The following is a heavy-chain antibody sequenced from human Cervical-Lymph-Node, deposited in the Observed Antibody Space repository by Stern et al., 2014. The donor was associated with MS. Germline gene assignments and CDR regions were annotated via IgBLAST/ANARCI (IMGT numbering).Heavy chain of an antibody. CDR1: GGSISGGGYY. V-gene: IGHV4-31*03. J-gene: IGHJ2*01. Sequence: VQLVESGPGLVKPSQTLSLTCTVSGGSISGGGYYWNWIRQHPGKGLEGIGYIYYSEPTYYNPSLKSRVIISVDTSKNQFSLRLSSVTAADTAVYYCASALDGYTPGGRPYCYFDLWGRGTPVTVSS. CDR2: IYYSEPT. CDR3: ASALDGYTPGGRPYCYFDL. D-gene: IGHD5-24*01.